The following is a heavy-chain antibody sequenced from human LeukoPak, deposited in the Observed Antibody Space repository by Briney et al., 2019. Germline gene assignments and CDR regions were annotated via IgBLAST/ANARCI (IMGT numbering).Heavy chain of an antibody. D-gene: IGHD4-17*01. CDR2: IYYSGST. Sequence: SETLSLTCTVSGGSISSYYWSWIRQPPGKGLEWIGYIYYSGSTNYNPSLKSRVTISVDTSKNQFSLKLRSVTAADTAVYYCARPQHDYGDYYSWGQGTLVTVSS. J-gene: IGHJ4*02. CDR1: GGSISSYY. CDR3: ARPQHDYGDYYS. V-gene: IGHV4-59*08.